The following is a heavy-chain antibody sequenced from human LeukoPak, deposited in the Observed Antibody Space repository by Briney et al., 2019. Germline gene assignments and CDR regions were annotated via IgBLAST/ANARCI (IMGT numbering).Heavy chain of an antibody. CDR3: ARGTDGYNIDY. Sequence: GGSLRLSCVASGFIFNTYSMNWVRQAPGKGLEWVSSISSSRGSYVYYGDSVRGRFTVSRDNAKNLLYLQMNSLRVEDTAVYYCARGTDGYNIDYWGQGTVVTVSS. J-gene: IGHJ4*02. CDR2: ISSSRGSYV. CDR1: GFIFNTYS. V-gene: IGHV3-21*06. D-gene: IGHD5-24*01.